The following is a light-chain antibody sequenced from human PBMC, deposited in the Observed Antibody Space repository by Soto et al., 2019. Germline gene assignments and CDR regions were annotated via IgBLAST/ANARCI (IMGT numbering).Light chain of an antibody. J-gene: IGLJ2*01. Sequence: QSALTQPASVSASPGQSITISCTGTSGDVGGYIFVSWYQQHPGKAPKLIIYEVTNRPSGVSNRFSGSKSGNAAYLTISGLQAEDEATYYCSSYRTSVSVVFGGGTKLTVL. CDR3: SSYRTSVSVV. V-gene: IGLV2-14*01. CDR1: SGDVGGYIF. CDR2: EVT.